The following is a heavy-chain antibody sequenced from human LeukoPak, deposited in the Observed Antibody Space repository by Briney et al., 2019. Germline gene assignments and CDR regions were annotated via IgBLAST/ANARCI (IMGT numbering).Heavy chain of an antibody. V-gene: IGHV1-46*01. Sequence: ASVKVSCKAFAYTFTSNYMHWVRQAPGQGPGWMGVISPSGGSTTYAQKFQGRVTLTRDMSTSPDYLELSSLRSEDTAVYCCARDNSVRDEAWWFNPWGQGTLVTVSS. CDR2: ISPSGGST. CDR1: AYTFTSNY. J-gene: IGHJ5*02. D-gene: IGHD5-24*01. CDR3: ARDNSVRDEAWWFNP.